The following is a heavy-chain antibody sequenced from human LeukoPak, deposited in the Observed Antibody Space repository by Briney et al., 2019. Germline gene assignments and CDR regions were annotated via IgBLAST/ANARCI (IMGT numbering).Heavy chain of an antibody. D-gene: IGHD2-2*01. J-gene: IGHJ6*02. Sequence: SETLSLTCTVSGGSISSSSYYWGWIRQPPGKGLEWIGSIYYSGSTYYNPSLKSRVTISVDTSKNQFSLKLSSVTAADTAVYYCARESRIVVVPDHGMDVWGQGTTVTVSS. CDR2: IYYSGST. V-gene: IGHV4-39*07. CDR1: GGSISSSSYY. CDR3: ARESRIVVVPDHGMDV.